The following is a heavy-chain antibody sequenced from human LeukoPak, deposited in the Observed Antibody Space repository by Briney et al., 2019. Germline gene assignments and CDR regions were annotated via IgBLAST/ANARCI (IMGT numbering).Heavy chain of an antibody. J-gene: IGHJ5*02. Sequence: QTGGSLRLSCAASGFTFSSYAMHWVRQAPGKGLEWVAVISYDGSNKYYADSVKGRFTISRDNSKNTLYLQMNSLRAEDTAVYYCARDASYYVSYNWFDPWGQGTLVTVSS. CDR1: GFTFSSYA. D-gene: IGHD3-10*02. CDR3: ARDASYYVSYNWFDP. CDR2: ISYDGSNK. V-gene: IGHV3-30-3*01.